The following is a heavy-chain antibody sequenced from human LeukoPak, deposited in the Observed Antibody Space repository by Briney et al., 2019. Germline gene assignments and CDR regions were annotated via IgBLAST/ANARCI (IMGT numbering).Heavy chain of an antibody. Sequence: GGSLRLSCAASGFTFGSYWMNWVRQAPGKGLEWVSVIYSGGSTYYAGSVKGRFTISRDNSKNTLYLQMNSLRAEDTAVYYCATPSGYSRNYYYYYMDVWGKGTTVTVSS. J-gene: IGHJ6*03. CDR3: ATPSGYSRNYYYYYMDV. D-gene: IGHD5-12*01. V-gene: IGHV3-66*02. CDR2: IYSGGST. CDR1: GFTFGSYW.